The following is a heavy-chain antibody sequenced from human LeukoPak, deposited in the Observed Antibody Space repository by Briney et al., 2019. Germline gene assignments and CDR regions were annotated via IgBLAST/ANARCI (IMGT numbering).Heavy chain of an antibody. Sequence: ASVKVSCKASGGSFRRNTIVWVRQAPGQGLEWMGMIVPISGTPNYAQKLQGRLTISTDESTSTAYMDLSNLRSDDTAIYYCAREGEGDSSGYYYDYWGQGTLVTVSS. CDR3: AREGEGDSSGYYYDY. D-gene: IGHD3-22*01. CDR1: GGSFRRNT. J-gene: IGHJ4*02. CDR2: IVPISGTP. V-gene: IGHV1-69*05.